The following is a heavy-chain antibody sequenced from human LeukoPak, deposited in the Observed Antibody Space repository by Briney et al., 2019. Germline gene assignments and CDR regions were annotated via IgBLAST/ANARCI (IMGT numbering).Heavy chain of an antibody. D-gene: IGHD6-6*01. CDR3: AKAGIGGSSLYYFDY. CDR2: IGGSGGST. CDR1: GFTFSSFG. Sequence: PGGSLRLSCAATGFTFSSFGMYWVRQAPGKGLEWVSAIGGSGGSTYYADSVKGRFTISRDNSKNTLYLQMNSLRAEDTAVYYCAKAGIGGSSLYYFDYWGQGTLVTVSS. V-gene: IGHV3-23*01. J-gene: IGHJ4*02.